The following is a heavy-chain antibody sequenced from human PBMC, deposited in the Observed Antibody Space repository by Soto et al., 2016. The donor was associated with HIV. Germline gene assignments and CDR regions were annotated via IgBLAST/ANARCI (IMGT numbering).Heavy chain of an antibody. CDR3: ARAGDWDGHYYYYYMDV. CDR1: GFTLSSYW. Sequence: EVQLVESGGGLVQPGGSLRLSCAASGFTLSSYWMHWVRQAPGKGLVWVSRINSDGSSTSYADSVKGRFTISRDNAKNTLYLQMNSLRAEDTAVYYCARAGDWDGHYYYYYMDVWGKGTTVTVSS. V-gene: IGHV3-74*01. D-gene: IGHD2-21*02. CDR2: INSDGSST. J-gene: IGHJ6*03.